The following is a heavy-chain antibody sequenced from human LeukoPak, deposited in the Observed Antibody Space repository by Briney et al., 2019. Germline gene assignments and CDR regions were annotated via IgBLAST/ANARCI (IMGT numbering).Heavy chain of an antibody. CDR2: IYSSGST. CDR1: GASISSGSNY. D-gene: IGHD6-13*01. V-gene: IGHV4-39*07. J-gene: IGHJ4*02. CDR3: ARGWRIAALFDY. Sequence: PSETLSLTCSVSGASISSGSNYWGWIRQPPGKTLEWIGSIYSSGSTYYNPSLKSRVIIIIDTPKNQFSLKLSSVTAADTAVYYCARGWRIAALFDYWGQGTLVTVSS.